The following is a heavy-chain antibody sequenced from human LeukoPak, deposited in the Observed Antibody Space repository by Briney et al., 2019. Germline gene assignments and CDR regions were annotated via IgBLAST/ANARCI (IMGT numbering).Heavy chain of an antibody. CDR2: ISAYNGNT. CDR1: GYTFTSYG. D-gene: IGHD2-2*01. Sequence: ASVNVSCKASGYTFTSYGISWVRQAPGQGLEWMGWISAYNGNTNYAQKLQGRVTMTTDTPTSTAYMELRSLRSDDTAVYYCARLGVVVPAAMRFYYYYYGIDVWGQGTTVTVSS. V-gene: IGHV1-18*01. CDR3: ARLGVVVPAAMRFYYYYYGIDV. J-gene: IGHJ6*02.